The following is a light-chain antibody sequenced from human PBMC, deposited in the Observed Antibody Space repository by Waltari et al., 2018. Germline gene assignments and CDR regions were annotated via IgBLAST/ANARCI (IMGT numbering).Light chain of an antibody. J-gene: IGKJ1*01. V-gene: IGKV3-20*01. CDR2: GAS. Sequence: IVLTQSPGTLSLSPGERATLSCRASQCVSRSLAWYQQKPGQAPQLLIYGASTRATGIPDRFTGSGCGTDFSLTISSLEPEDFAIYFCQHYVRLPATFGQGTKVEIK. CDR1: QCVSRS. CDR3: QHYVRLPAT.